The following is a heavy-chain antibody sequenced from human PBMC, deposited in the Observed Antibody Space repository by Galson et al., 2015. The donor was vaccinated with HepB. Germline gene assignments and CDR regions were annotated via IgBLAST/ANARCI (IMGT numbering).Heavy chain of an antibody. CDR3: ARLSIAAVRGAFDI. D-gene: IGHD6-13*01. CDR1: GYTFTNYA. Sequence: SVKVSCKASGYTFTNYAMHWVRQAPGQRLEWMGWINAGNANTRYSQKFQGRVTFTRDTSATTVYMDLSSLRSEDTAVYYCARLSIAAVRGAFDIWGQGTIVTVSS. CDR2: INAGNANT. J-gene: IGHJ3*02. V-gene: IGHV1-3*01.